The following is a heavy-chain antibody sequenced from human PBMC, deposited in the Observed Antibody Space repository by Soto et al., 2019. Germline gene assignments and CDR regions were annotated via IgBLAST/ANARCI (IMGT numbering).Heavy chain of an antibody. Sequence: QVQLQESGPGLVKPSETLSLTCTVSGGSISSYYWSWIRQPPGKGLEWIGHIYYSGSTNSNPSLKSRVTISVDTSKNQFSLKLSSVTAADTAVYYCASVAHYYESSGSPIGWFDPWGQGTLVTVSS. V-gene: IGHV4-59*01. D-gene: IGHD3-22*01. CDR2: IYYSGST. CDR1: GGSISSYY. CDR3: ASVAHYYESSGSPIGWFDP. J-gene: IGHJ5*02.